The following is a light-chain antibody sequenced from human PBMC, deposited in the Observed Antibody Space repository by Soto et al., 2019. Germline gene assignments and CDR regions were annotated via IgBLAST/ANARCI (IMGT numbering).Light chain of an antibody. V-gene: IGKV3-11*01. CDR1: QSVSSY. CDR2: DAS. Sequence: EIVLTQSPATLSLSPGERATLSCRASQSVSSYLAWYQQSPGQAPRLLIYDASNRATGIPARFSGSGSGTDFTLTISSLEPEDFAVYYCQQYKDWPPLTFGGGTKVEIK. J-gene: IGKJ4*01. CDR3: QQYKDWPPLT.